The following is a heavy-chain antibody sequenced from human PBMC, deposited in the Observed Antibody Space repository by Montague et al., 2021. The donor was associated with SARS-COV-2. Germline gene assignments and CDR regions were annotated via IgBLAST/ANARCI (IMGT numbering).Heavy chain of an antibody. J-gene: IGHJ5*02. CDR2: IYYSGST. V-gene: IGHV4-39*01. D-gene: IGHD5-18*01. CDR3: ARVRIQIWWGRWFDP. Sequence: SETLSLTCTVSGGSISSSSYYWGWIRQPPGKGLEWIGNIYYSGSTYYNPSLKSRVTISVDTSKNQFSLKLSSVTAADTAVYYCARVRIQIWWGRWFDPWGQGTLVTVSS. CDR1: GGSISSSSYY.